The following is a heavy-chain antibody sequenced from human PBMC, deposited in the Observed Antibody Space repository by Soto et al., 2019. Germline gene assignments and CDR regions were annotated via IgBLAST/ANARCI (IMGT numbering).Heavy chain of an antibody. CDR1: GGTFSSYA. CDR3: ARGSNSGSYYYYYGMDV. D-gene: IGHD1-26*01. V-gene: IGHV1-69*13. J-gene: IGHJ6*02. CDR2: IIPIFGTA. Sequence: SVKVSCKASGGTFSSYAISWVRQAPVQGLEWMGGIIPIFGTANYAQKFQGRVTITADESTSTAYMELSSLRSEDTAVYYCARGSNSGSYYYYYGMDVWGQGTTVTVSS.